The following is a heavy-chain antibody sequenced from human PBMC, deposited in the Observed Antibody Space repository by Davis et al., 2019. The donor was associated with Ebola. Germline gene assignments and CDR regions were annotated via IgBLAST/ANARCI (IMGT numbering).Heavy chain of an antibody. D-gene: IGHD4/OR15-4a*01. Sequence: AASVKVSCKVSGYTLTDLSMHWVRQAPGKGLEWMGGFDPEDGETIYAQKFQGRVTMTEDTLTNIAYMELSGLTSEDTAVYYCSPDPVLTAKYVWGQGTLGSVSS. CDR2: FDPEDGET. V-gene: IGHV1-24*01. CDR1: GYTLTDLS. J-gene: IGHJ4*02. CDR3: SPDPVLTAKYV.